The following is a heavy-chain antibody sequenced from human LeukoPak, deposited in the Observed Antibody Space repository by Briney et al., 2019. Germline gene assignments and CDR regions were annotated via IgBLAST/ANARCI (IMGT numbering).Heavy chain of an antibody. Sequence: GGALRLSCAASGFTFSSYAMSWVRQAPGKGLEWVSAIRDSGSSTHYADSVKGRFTISRDNSKNTLYLQMNSLRAEDTAVYYCASRTYYDTDPSKEYWGQGTLVTVSS. J-gene: IGHJ4*02. CDR2: IRDSGSST. D-gene: IGHD3-22*01. V-gene: IGHV3-23*01. CDR1: GFTFSSYA. CDR3: ASRTYYDTDPSKEY.